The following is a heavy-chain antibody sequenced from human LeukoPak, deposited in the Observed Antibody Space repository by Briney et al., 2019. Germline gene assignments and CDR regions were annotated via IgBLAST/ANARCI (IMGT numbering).Heavy chain of an antibody. CDR2: ISGDGGST. V-gene: IGHV3-43D*03. J-gene: IGHJ6*03. CDR1: GFTFDDYA. Sequence: PGGSLRLSCAASGFTFDDYAMRWVRQAPGKGLEWVSRISGDGGSTYYADSVGGRFTISRDNSKNHQYLQMNSLRAEDTALYYCAKHGYWGFWSGFYYHHYMDVWGKGTTVTTSS. D-gene: IGHD3-3*01. CDR3: AKHGYWGFWSGFYYHHYMDV.